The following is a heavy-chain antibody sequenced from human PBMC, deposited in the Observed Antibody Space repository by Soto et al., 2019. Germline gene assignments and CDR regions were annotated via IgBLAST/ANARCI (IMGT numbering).Heavy chain of an antibody. CDR3: AREYCSGRSCYYLDY. CDR1: GFTFRSYA. CDR2: ISYDGSNK. J-gene: IGHJ4*02. Sequence: QVQLVESGGGVVQPGRSLXLSCAASGFTFRSYAMHWVRQAPGKGLEWVAVISYDGSNKYYADSVKGRFTISRDNSKNTLYLQMNSLRTEDTAVYYCAREYCSGRSCYYLDYWGQGTLVTVSS. D-gene: IGHD2-15*01. V-gene: IGHV3-30-3*01.